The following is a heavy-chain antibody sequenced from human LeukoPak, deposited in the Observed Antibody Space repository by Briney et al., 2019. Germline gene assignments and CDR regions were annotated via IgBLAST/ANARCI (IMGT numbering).Heavy chain of an antibody. D-gene: IGHD7-27*01. V-gene: IGHV3-30*02. CDR1: GFSFSNYA. CDR3: ARENWDFDF. J-gene: IGHJ4*02. CDR2: IRFNGN. Sequence: GGSLRLSCAASGFSFSNYAIHWVRQAPGKGLEWVASIRFNGNFYADYVKGRFTISRDNSKSTVSLQMDTLRTEDTALYYCARENWDFDFWGQGTLVTVSS.